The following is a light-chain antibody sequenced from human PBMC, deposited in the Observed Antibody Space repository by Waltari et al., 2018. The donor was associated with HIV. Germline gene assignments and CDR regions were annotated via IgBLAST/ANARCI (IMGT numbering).Light chain of an antibody. Sequence: DRVTITCRASQSISSWLAWYQQKPGTAPKLLIYKASTLESGVPSRFSGSGSGTEFTLTISSLQPDDFATYYCQRYNTYPYTFGQGTKLE. CDR2: KAS. CDR1: QSISSW. CDR3: QRYNTYPYT. V-gene: IGKV1-5*03. J-gene: IGKJ2*01.